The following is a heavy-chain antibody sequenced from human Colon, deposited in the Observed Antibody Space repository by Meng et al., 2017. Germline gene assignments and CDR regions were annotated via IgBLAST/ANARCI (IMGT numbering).Heavy chain of an antibody. Sequence: QLQESGPGLVKPSETLSLTCSVSGFSISTAYYWGWIRQTPGKGLEWIASIDRSGTTYYNPSLESRVTISVDTSKNHFSLRLNSVTAADTAVYFCARTIYSSSVDYWGQGTLVTVSS. D-gene: IGHD3-22*01. CDR2: IDRSGTT. CDR3: ARTIYSSSVDY. J-gene: IGHJ4*02. V-gene: IGHV4-38-2*01. CDR1: GFSISTAYY.